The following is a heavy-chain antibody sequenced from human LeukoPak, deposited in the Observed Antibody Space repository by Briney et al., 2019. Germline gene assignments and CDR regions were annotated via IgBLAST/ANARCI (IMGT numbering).Heavy chain of an antibody. D-gene: IGHD1-26*01. CDR2: INPSGGST. V-gene: IGHV1-46*01. Sequence: ASVKVSCKASGYTFTSYYMHWVRQAPGQGLEWMGIINPSGGSTSYAQKFQGRVTMTRDMSTSTVYMELSSLRSEDTAVYYCARPPRGYYYFDYWGQGTLVTVSS. CDR1: GYTFTSYY. CDR3: ARPPRGYYYFDY. J-gene: IGHJ4*02.